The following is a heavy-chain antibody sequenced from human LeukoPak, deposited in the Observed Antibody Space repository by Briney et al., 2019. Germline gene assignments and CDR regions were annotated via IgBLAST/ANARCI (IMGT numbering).Heavy chain of an antibody. Sequence: SETLSLTCTVSGGSISSGGYYWSWIRQHPGKGLEWIGYIYYSGSTYYNPSLKSRVTISVDTSKNQFSLKLSSVTAADTAVYYCARGYSSGYYYGMDVWGQGTTVTVSS. CDR3: ARGYSSGYYYGMDV. CDR2: IYYSGST. V-gene: IGHV4-31*03. D-gene: IGHD6-19*01. J-gene: IGHJ6*02. CDR1: GGSISSGGYY.